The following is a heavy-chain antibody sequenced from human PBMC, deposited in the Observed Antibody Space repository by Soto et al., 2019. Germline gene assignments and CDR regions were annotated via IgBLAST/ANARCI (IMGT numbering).Heavy chain of an antibody. CDR2: IFHGGST. Sequence: PSETLSLTCAISGAPITWGGYSWNRIRPPPGKGLEWIGYIFHGGSTYYNPSLRSRVTISVDRSRTQFSLKMSSVTAADTAVYYCARGRVVVPAAVMFNCLDPWGQGALVTVSS. V-gene: IGHV4-30-2*01. J-gene: IGHJ5*02. D-gene: IGHD2-2*01. CDR1: GAPITWGGYS. CDR3: ARGRVVVPAAVMFNCLDP.